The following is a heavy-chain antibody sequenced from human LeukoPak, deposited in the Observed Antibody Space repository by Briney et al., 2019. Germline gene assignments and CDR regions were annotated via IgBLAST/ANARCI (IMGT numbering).Heavy chain of an antibody. J-gene: IGHJ5*02. Sequence: SETLSLTCTVSGGSISSGSYYWSWIRQPAGQGLEWIGRIYTSGNTNYNPSLKSRVTISVDTSKNQFSLKLSSVTAADTAVYYCARALCSGGNCPSSGFDPWGQGTLVTVSS. CDR3: ARALCSGGNCPSSGFDP. V-gene: IGHV4-61*02. CDR2: IYTSGNT. CDR1: GGSISSGSYY. D-gene: IGHD2-15*01.